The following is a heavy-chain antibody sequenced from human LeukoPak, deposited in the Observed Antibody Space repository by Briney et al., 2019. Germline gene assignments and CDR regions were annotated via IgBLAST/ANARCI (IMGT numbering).Heavy chain of an antibody. CDR2: IYSGGTT. CDR1: GFTVSSNH. J-gene: IGHJ3*01. CDR3: ARDADYGGSPDAFDV. Sequence: GGSLRLSCAASGFTVSSNHMSWVCQAPGKGLKWVSIIYSGGTTYYADSVKGRFTTSRDNSKNSLYLQMNSLRAEDTAVYYCARDADYGGSPDAFDVWGRGTIVTVSS. V-gene: IGHV3-53*01. D-gene: IGHD4-23*01.